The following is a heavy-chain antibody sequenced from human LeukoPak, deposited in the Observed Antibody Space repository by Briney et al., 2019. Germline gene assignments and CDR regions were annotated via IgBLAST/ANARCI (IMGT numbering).Heavy chain of an antibody. D-gene: IGHD2-15*01. V-gene: IGHV4-34*01. CDR1: GFTFSSYS. CDR2: INHSGST. Sequence: GSLRLSCAASGFTFSSYSMNWVRQAAGKGLEWIGKINHSGSTNYNPSLKSRVTISVDTSKNQFSLKLSSVTAADTAVYYCARLTVNCSGGSCYDYYYGMDVWGQGTTVTVSS. J-gene: IGHJ6*02. CDR3: ARLTVNCSGGSCYDYYYGMDV.